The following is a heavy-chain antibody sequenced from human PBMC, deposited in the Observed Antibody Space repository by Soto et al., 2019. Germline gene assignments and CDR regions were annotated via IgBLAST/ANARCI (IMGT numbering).Heavy chain of an antibody. V-gene: IGHV3-33*01. CDR3: ARDVTAGDFDY. D-gene: IGHD6-13*01. J-gene: IGHJ4*02. CDR2: IWYDGSNK. Sequence: QVQLVESGGGVVQPGRSLRLSCAASGFTFSSYGMHWVRQAPGKGLEWVAVIWYDGSNKYYADSVKGRFTISRDNSKNMLYLQMTSLRAEGMAVYYCARDVTAGDFDYWGQGNLGTVSS. CDR1: GFTFSSYG.